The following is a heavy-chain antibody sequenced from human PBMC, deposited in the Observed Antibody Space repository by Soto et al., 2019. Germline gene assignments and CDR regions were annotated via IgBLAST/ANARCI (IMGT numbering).Heavy chain of an antibody. Sequence: PWETLSLTCAVYGGSFSGYYWSWIRQPPGKGLEWIGEINHSGSTNYNPSLKSRVTISVDTSKNQFSLKLSSVTAADTAVYYCASGNGYDILTGYWYYFDYWGQGTLVTVSS. CDR1: GGSFSGYY. CDR2: INHSGST. D-gene: IGHD3-9*01. CDR3: ASGNGYDILTGYWYYFDY. J-gene: IGHJ4*02. V-gene: IGHV4-34*01.